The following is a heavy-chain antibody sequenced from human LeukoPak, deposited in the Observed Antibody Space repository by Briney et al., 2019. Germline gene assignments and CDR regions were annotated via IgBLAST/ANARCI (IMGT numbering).Heavy chain of an antibody. J-gene: IGHJ4*02. CDR1: GFTFSNYD. V-gene: IGHV3-13*04. D-gene: IGHD5-18*01. CDR2: IGFAGDT. Sequence: GGSLRLSCAASGFTFSNYDMHWVRQTIGKGLEWVSIIGFAGDTYYPGSVRGRFTISRENAKNSLYLQMNSLRVEDTALYFCARGADTAYDYWGQGTLVTVSS. CDR3: ARGADTAYDY.